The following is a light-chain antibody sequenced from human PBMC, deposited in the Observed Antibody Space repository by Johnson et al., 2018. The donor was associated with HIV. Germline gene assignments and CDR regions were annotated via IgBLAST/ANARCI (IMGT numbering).Light chain of an antibody. Sequence: QSVLTQPPSVSAAPGQKVTISCSGSSSNIGNNYVSWYQQLPRSAPKLLIYDNNKRPSGIPDRFSGSKSDTSATLGITGLQTGEEADYYCGTWDSSLSASVFGTGTKVTVL. CDR2: DNN. V-gene: IGLV1-51*01. CDR3: GTWDSSLSASV. J-gene: IGLJ1*01. CDR1: SSNIGNNY.